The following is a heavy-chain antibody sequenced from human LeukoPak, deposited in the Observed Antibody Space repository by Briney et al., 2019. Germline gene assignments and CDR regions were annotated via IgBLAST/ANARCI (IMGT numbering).Heavy chain of an antibody. J-gene: IGHJ6*03. CDR2: IYYSGST. V-gene: IGHV4-34*01. CDR3: ARVQYSVYYYYMDV. D-gene: IGHD5/OR15-5a*01. CDR1: GGSFSGYY. Sequence: SETLSLTCAVYGGSFSGYYWSWIRQPPGKGLEWIGSIYYSGSTYYNPSLRSRVTISVDTSKNQFSLKLSSVTAADTAVYYCARVQYSVYYYYMDVWGKGTTVTVSS.